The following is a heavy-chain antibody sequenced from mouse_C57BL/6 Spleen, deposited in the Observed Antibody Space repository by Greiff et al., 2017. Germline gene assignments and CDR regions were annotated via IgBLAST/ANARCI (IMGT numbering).Heavy chain of an antibody. CDR3: ARSYYGSSSAY. J-gene: IGHJ3*01. Sequence: VQLKQPGAELVKPGASVKMSCKASGYTFTSYWITWVKQRPGQGLEWIGDIYPGSGSTNYNEKFKSKATLTVDTSSSTAYMQLSSLTSEDSAVYYCARSYYGSSSAYWGQGTLVTVSA. CDR1: GYTFTSYW. D-gene: IGHD1-1*01. CDR2: IYPGSGST. V-gene: IGHV1-55*01.